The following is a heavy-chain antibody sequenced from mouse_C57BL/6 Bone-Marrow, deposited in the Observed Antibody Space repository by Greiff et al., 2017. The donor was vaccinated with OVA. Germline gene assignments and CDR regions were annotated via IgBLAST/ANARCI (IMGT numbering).Heavy chain of an antibody. J-gene: IGHJ4*01. CDR3: ARPLLFYAMDY. CDR1: GYTFTSYW. D-gene: IGHD2-1*01. CDR2: IHPNSGST. Sequence: QVQLKQSGAELVKPGASVKLSCKASGYTFTSYWMHWVKQRPGQGLEWIGMIHPNSGSTNYNEKFKSKATLTVDKSSSTAYMQLSSLTSEDSAVYYCARPLLFYAMDYWGQGTSVTVSS. V-gene: IGHV1-64*01.